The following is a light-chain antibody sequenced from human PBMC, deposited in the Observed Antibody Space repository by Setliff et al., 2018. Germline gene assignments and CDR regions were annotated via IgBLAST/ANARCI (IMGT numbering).Light chain of an antibody. CDR3: NAYTAGTTYV. CDR1: SNDVGSYDL. J-gene: IGLJ1*01. V-gene: IGLV2-14*03. Sequence: QSALTQPASVSGSPGQSITIPCSGTSNDVGSYDLVSWYQQHPGKAPKLIIYGVSDRPSGVSSRFSGSKSGNTASLTISGLQTEDEADYYCNAYTAGTTYVFGTGTKVTVL. CDR2: GVS.